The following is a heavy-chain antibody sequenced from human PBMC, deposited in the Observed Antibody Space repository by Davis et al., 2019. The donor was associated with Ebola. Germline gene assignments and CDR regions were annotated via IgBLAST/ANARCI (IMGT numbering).Heavy chain of an antibody. V-gene: IGHV3-49*04. Sequence: GESLKISCTASGFTFGDYAMSWVRQAPRKGLEWVSFIRSKAYGGTTEYAASVKGRFTISRDDSKNTLYLQMNSLKTEDTAVYYCTAYSGSYFYFDYWGQGTLVTVSS. D-gene: IGHD1-26*01. J-gene: IGHJ4*02. CDR2: IRSKAYGGTT. CDR3: TAYSGSYFYFDY. CDR1: GFTFGDYA.